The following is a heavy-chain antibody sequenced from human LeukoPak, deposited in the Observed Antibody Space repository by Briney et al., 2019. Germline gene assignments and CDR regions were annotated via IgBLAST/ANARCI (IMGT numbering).Heavy chain of an antibody. CDR1: GYTFTSYG. D-gene: IGHD3-22*01. Sequence: ASVKVSCKASGYTFTSYGISWVRQAPGQGLEWMGWISAYNGNTNYAQKLQGRVTMTTDTSTSTAYMELRSLRSDDTAVYYCARALFGVVASYYMDVWGKGTTVTVSS. J-gene: IGHJ6*03. CDR3: ARALFGVVASYYMDV. CDR2: ISAYNGNT. V-gene: IGHV1-18*01.